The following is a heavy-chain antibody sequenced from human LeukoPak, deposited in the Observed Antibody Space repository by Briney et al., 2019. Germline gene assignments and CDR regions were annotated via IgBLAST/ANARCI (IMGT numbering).Heavy chain of an antibody. Sequence: PGGSLRLSCVASGFTFSSYWMSWVRQAPGKGLEWVANIKQDGSEKYYVDSVKGRFTISRDNAKNSLYLQMNSLRAEDTAVYYCARDNGFDAFDIWGQGTMVTVSS. CDR1: GFTFSSYW. J-gene: IGHJ3*02. CDR3: ARDNGFDAFDI. V-gene: IGHV3-7*01. D-gene: IGHD4-17*01. CDR2: IKQDGSEK.